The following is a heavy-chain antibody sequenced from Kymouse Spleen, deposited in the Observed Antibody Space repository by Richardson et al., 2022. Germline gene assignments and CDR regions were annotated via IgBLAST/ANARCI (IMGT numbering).Heavy chain of an antibody. Sequence: EVQLVESGGGLVQPGGSLRLSCAASGFTFSDHYMDWVRQAPGKGLEWVGRTRNKANSYTTEYAASVKGRFTISRDDSKNSLYLQMNSLKTEDTAVYYCARYSSSSYFDYWGQGTLVTVSS. D-gene: IGHD6-13*01. V-gene: IGHV3-72*01. CDR2: TRNKANSYTT. CDR1: GFTFSDHY. J-gene: IGHJ4*02. CDR3: ARYSSSSYFDY.